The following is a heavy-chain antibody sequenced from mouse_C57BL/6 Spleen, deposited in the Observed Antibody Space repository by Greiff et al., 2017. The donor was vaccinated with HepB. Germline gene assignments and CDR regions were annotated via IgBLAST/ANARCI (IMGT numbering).Heavy chain of an antibody. Sequence: QVQLKQPGAELVKPGASVKLSCKASGYTFTSYWMHWVKQRPGQGLEWIGMIHPNSGSTNYNEKFKSKATLTVDKSSSTAYMQLSSLTSEDSAVYYCAIRQLRPYYFDYWGQGTTLTVSS. J-gene: IGHJ2*01. CDR3: AIRQLRPYYFDY. CDR1: GYTFTSYW. D-gene: IGHD3-2*02. CDR2: IHPNSGST. V-gene: IGHV1-64*01.